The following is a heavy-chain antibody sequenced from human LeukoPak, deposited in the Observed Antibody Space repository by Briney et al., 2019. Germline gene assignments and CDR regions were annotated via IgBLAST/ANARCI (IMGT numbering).Heavy chain of an antibody. V-gene: IGHV3-7*03. D-gene: IGHD3-10*01. CDR3: ATSLWFGELLLDY. CDR1: GFTFSYYW. Sequence: GGSLRLSCTASGFTFSYYWMSWVRQAPGKGLEWEANIKQDGSEKYYVDSVKGRFTISRDNAKNSLYLQMNGLRAEDTAVYYCATSLWFGELLLDYWGQGTLVTVSS. CDR2: IKQDGSEK. J-gene: IGHJ4*02.